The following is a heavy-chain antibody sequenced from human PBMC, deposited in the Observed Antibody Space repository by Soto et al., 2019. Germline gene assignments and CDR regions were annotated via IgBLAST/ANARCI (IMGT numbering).Heavy chain of an antibody. V-gene: IGHV1-69*02. Sequence: QVQLVQSGAEVKKPGSSVKVSCKASGGTFSSYTISWVRQAPGQGLEWMGRIIPILGIANYAKKFQGRVTITADKSTSTAYMELSSLRSEDTAVYYCARSYYYGSGSYYNCDYWGQGTLVTVSS. CDR1: GGTFSSYT. CDR3: ARSYYYGSGSYYNCDY. D-gene: IGHD3-10*01. CDR2: IIPILGIA. J-gene: IGHJ4*02.